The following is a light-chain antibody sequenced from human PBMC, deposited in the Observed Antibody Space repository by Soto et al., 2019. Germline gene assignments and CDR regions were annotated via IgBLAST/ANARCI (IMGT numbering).Light chain of an antibody. CDR3: QKYNSLYT. Sequence: DIQMTQSPSTLSASVGDRVTITCRASQNTNSWLAWYQQKPGKAPKFLIYDASSLESGVPSRFSGSGSGTEFTLTISSLQPDDFATYYCQKYNSLYTFGQGTRLEIK. CDR1: QNTNSW. J-gene: IGKJ5*01. V-gene: IGKV1-5*01. CDR2: DAS.